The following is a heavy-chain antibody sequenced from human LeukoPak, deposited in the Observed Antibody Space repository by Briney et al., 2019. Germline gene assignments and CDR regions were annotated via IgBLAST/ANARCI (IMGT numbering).Heavy chain of an antibody. CDR1: GFPFSSYW. J-gene: IGHJ4*02. CDR2: IKEDGSKI. V-gene: IGHV3-7*01. D-gene: IGHD2-8*01. CDR3: VRENNGAY. Sequence: GGSLRLSCAASGFPFSSYWMSWVRQAPGKGLERVANIKEDGSKIYYVDSVKGRFTISRDNARNSLYLQMDSLGAEDTAVYYCVRENNGAYWGQGTLVTVSS.